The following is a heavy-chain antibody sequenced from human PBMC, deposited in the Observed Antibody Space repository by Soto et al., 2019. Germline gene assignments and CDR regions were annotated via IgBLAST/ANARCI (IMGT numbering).Heavy chain of an antibody. D-gene: IGHD6-13*01. CDR1: GDSVSSNSAA. CDR3: ARGPLISSSSYAIFHX. Sequence: SQTLSLTCAISGDSVSSNSAAWNWIRQSPSIGLEWMGRTYYRSKWDNYYAVSVKSRITINPDTSKNQFSLQLNPVTPEDTAVYYCARGPLISSSSYAIFHXWGQGTLVTVSX. J-gene: IGHJ4*02. CDR2: TYYRSKWDN. V-gene: IGHV6-1*01.